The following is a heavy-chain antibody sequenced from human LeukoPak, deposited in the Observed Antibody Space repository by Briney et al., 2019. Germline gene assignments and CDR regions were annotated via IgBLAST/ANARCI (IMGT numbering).Heavy chain of an antibody. D-gene: IGHD3-10*01. Sequence: SETLSLTCVVSGGSISSDYWSWVRQPPGKGLEWIAYIYYSGTTNYNPSLKSRVTISVDTSKNQFSLKLSSVTAADTAVYYCARHANYYGSGTYPLDYWGQGTLVTVSS. CDR1: GGSISSDY. J-gene: IGHJ4*02. CDR3: ARHANYYGSGTYPLDY. CDR2: IYYSGTT. V-gene: IGHV4-59*08.